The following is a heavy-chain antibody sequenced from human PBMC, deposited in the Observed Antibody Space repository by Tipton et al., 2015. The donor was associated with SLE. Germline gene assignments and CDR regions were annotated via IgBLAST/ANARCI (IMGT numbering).Heavy chain of an antibody. V-gene: IGHV4-34*01. CDR2: INHTGST. Sequence: LRLSCTVSGDSISRYYWSWIRQPPGKGLEWIGEINHTGSTNYNPSLKSRVTMSVDTSKNQFSLKLSSVTAADTAVYYCARGPAGSAAYLDYWGQGTLVTVSS. CDR3: ARGPAGSAAYLDY. J-gene: IGHJ4*02. CDR1: GDSISRYY.